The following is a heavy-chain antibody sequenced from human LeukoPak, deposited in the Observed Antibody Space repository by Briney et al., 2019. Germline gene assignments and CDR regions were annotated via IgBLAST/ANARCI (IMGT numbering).Heavy chain of an antibody. CDR1: GGSISSSSYY. V-gene: IGHV4-39*07. Sequence: SETLSLTCTVSGGSISSSSYYWGWIRQPPGKGLEWIGSIYYSGSTNYNPSLKSRVTISVDKSKNQFSLKLSSVTAADTAVYYCARDPRRIVHAFDIWGQGTMVTVSS. J-gene: IGHJ3*02. CDR3: ARDPRRIVHAFDI. D-gene: IGHD6-6*01. CDR2: IYYSGST.